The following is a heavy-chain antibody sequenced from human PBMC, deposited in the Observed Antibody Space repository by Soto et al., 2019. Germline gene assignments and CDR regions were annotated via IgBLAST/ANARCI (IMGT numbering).Heavy chain of an antibody. CDR2: IYPGDSDT. CDR3: ASLSHVYGDYAGAFDI. J-gene: IGHJ3*02. V-gene: IGHV5-51*01. D-gene: IGHD4-17*01. CDR1: GYTFSTFW. Sequence: GESLKITCKGSGYTFSTFWIGCVRELPGKGLEWMGGIYPGDSDTRYSPFVLGQVSISADKSITTVSLKWSRLKASDSAMNYCASLSHVYGDYAGAFDIWGQGRMVT.